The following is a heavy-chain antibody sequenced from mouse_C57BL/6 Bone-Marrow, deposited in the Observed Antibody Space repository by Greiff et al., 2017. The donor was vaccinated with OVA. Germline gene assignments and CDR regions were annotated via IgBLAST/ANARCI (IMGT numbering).Heavy chain of an antibody. CDR3: AREGCYDYDY. J-gene: IGHJ2*01. CDR1: GYTFTSYG. V-gene: IGHV1-81*01. Sequence: QVHVKQSGAELARPGASVKLSCKASGYTFTSYGISWVKQRTGQGLEWIGEIYPRSGNTYYNEKFKGKATLTADKSSSTAYMELRSLTSEDSAVYFCAREGCYDYDYWGQGTTRTVSS. CDR2: IYPRSGNT. D-gene: IGHD2-4*01.